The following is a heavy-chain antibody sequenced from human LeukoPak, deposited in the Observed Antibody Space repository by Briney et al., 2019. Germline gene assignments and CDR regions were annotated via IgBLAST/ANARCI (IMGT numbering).Heavy chain of an antibody. Sequence: SETLSLTCAVSGYSISSGYYWGWIRQPPGKGLEWIGYIYYSGSTNYNPSLKSRVTISVDTSKNQFSLKLSSVTAADTAVYYCASRVTSRRPFDYWGQGTLVTVSS. D-gene: IGHD4-23*01. CDR2: IYYSGST. J-gene: IGHJ4*02. V-gene: IGHV4-38-2*01. CDR3: ASRVTSRRPFDY. CDR1: GYSISSGYY.